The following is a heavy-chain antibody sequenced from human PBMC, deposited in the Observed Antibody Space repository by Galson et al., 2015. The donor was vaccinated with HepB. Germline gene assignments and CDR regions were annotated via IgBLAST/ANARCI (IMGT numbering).Heavy chain of an antibody. CDR1: GFSLSDYN. Sequence: SLRLSCAASGFSLSDYNMNWVRHAPGRGLEWVSYTSSSSSTIYYADSVKGRFTISRDNAKNLLYLQMNNLRDEDTAVYYCARPTHLARYNWNDGGVWGLGTLVTVSS. D-gene: IGHD1-1*01. J-gene: IGHJ4*02. CDR2: TSSSSSTI. V-gene: IGHV3-48*02. CDR3: ARPTHLARYNWNDGGV.